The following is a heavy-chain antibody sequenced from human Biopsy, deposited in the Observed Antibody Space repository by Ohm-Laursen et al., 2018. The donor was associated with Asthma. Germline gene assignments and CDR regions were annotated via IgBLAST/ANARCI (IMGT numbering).Heavy chain of an antibody. J-gene: IGHJ3*02. V-gene: IGHV3-30*01. CDR3: VRDGTVDAFDI. CDR1: GFSFSNFA. Sequence: SLRLSCAASGFSFSNFAIHWVRQAPGKGLEWVGVISKDASTQDYADSVKGRFTMARDNSKNTLDLQMNSLREEDTAVYYCVRDGTVDAFDIWGQGTVVSVSS. CDR2: ISKDASTQ. D-gene: IGHD1-1*01.